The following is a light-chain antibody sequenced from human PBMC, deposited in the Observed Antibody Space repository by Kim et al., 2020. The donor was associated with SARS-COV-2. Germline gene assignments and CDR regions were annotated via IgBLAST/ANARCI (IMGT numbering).Light chain of an antibody. V-gene: IGKV1-27*01. CDR2: AAS. CDR1: QDIANS. CDR3: QKYNSAPWT. J-gene: IGKJ1*01. Sequence: APVGDRVTITGRASQDIANSLAWYQQKPGKVPKVLIYAASTLQSGVPSRFSGSGSGTEFTLTIGSLQPEDVATYYCQKYNSAPWTFGPGTKVDIK.